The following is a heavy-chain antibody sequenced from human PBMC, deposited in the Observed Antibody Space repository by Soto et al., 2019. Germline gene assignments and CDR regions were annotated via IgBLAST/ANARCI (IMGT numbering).Heavy chain of an antibody. V-gene: IGHV1-3*01. CDR2: INAGNGNT. Sequence: QVQLVQSGAEVKKPGASAKVSCKVSGYTFTSYAMHWVRQAPGQRLEWMGWINAGNGNTKYSQKFQGRVTITRDTPASKAYMELSSLRSEDTPVYYCASSKSAATVSHYYGMDVWGQGTTVTVSS. J-gene: IGHJ6*02. CDR1: GYTFTSYA. CDR3: ASSKSAATVSHYYGMDV. D-gene: IGHD2-15*01.